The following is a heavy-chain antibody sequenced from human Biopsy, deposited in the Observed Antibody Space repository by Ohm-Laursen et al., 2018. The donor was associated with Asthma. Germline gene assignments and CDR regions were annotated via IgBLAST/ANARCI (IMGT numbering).Heavy chain of an antibody. CDR3: ARAQDYYDSRGYYRSFDY. Sequence: TLSLTCTVSGGAIDSGAYYWSWIRQLPGKGLEWIGYIYYSGSTYYNPSLKSRVTISVDTSQNQFSLNLNSVTAADTAVYYCARAQDYYDSRGYYRSFDYWGQGTLVIVSA. CDR2: IYYSGST. V-gene: IGHV4-31*03. D-gene: IGHD3-22*01. J-gene: IGHJ4*02. CDR1: GGAIDSGAYY.